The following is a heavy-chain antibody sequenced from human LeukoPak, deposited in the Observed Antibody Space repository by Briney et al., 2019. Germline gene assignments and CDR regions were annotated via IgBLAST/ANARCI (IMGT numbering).Heavy chain of an antibody. CDR1: AFTFSSYA. J-gene: IGHJ4*02. CDR2: ISGSGGRT. V-gene: IGHV3-23*01. Sequence: GGSLRLSCATSAFTFSSYAMSWVRQAPGKGLEWVSGISGSGGRTYYTDAAKGRFTISRDNSKNTLYLQINSLRVEDTAIYYCAKDIRDGSGTYGYFDYWGQGTLVTVSS. CDR3: AKDIRDGSGTYGYFDY. D-gene: IGHD3-10*01.